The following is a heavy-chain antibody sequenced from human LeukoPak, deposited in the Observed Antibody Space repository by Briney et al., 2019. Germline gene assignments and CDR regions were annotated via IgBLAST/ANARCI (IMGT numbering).Heavy chain of an antibody. V-gene: IGHV4-4*09. CDR1: GGSISSYY. CDR3: ARGPSDAFDI. J-gene: IGHJ3*02. CDR2: IYDSGSA. Sequence: SETLSLTCTVSGGSISSYYWSWIRQPPGKGLECIGYIYDSGSAYYNPSLKSRVTISVDTSKNQLSLKLSSVTAADTAVYYCARGPSDAFDIWGQGTMVTVSS.